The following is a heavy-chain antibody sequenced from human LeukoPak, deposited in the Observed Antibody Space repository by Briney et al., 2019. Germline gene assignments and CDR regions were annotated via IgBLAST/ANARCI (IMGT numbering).Heavy chain of an antibody. V-gene: IGHV1-69*13. J-gene: IGHJ6*03. D-gene: IGHD2-2*01. Sequence: SVKVSCKASGGTFSSYGISWVRQAPGQGLEWMGGVIPIFGRANYAQKVQGRVTITADEYTSTAYMELSSLRSEDTAVYYCARGVWHCSSTSCYPYYYYYYMDVGGKGPTVTVSS. CDR2: VIPIFGRA. CDR3: ARGVWHCSSTSCYPYYYYYYMDV. CDR1: GGTFSSYG.